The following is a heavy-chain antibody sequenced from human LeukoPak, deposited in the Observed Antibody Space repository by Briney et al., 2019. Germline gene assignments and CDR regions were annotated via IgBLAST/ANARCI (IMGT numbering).Heavy chain of an antibody. CDR2: INHSGST. J-gene: IGHJ6*03. Sequence: SETLSLTCAVYGGSFSGYYWSWIRQPPGKGLEWIGEINHSGSTNYNPSLKSRVTISVDTSKNQFSLKLSSVTAADTAVYYCARGFPSSSYPTYYYMDVWGKGTTVTVSS. D-gene: IGHD6-6*01. CDR1: GGSFSGYY. CDR3: ARGFPSSSYPTYYYMDV. V-gene: IGHV4-34*01.